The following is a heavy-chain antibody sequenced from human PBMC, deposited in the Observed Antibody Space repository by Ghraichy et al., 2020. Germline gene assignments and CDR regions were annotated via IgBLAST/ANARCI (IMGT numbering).Heavy chain of an antibody. Sequence: LSLTCAASGFIFNTYTMHWVRQGPGKGLEWVSFISYVGTNDYYADSVKGRFTISRDNSKNTLFLQMNSLRADDTGVYYCARDLVYCAANSCKDYWGQGTLVSV. J-gene: IGHJ4*02. V-gene: IGHV3-30-3*01. D-gene: IGHD2-8*02. CDR3: ARDLVYCAANSCKDY. CDR2: ISYVGTND. CDR1: GFIFNTYT.